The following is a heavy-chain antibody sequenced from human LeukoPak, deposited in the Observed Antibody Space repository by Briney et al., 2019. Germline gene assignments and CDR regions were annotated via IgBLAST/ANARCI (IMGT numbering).Heavy chain of an antibody. D-gene: IGHD3-9*01. CDR2: IYYSGST. J-gene: IGHJ6*02. CDR1: GGSISSYY. CDR3: ARGYTYYDILTGYPPDYYYGMDV. V-gene: IGHV4-59*01. Sequence: PSETLSLTCTVSGGSISSYYWSWIRQPPGKGLEWIGYIYYSGSTNYNPSLKSRVTISLDTSKNQFSLKLSSVTAADTAVYYCARGYTYYDILTGYPPDYYYGMDVWGQGTTVTVSS.